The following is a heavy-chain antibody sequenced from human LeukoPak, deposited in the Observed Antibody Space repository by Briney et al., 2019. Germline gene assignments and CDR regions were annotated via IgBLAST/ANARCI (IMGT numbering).Heavy chain of an antibody. CDR3: AKSWGSYSSLLDS. V-gene: IGHV3-23*01. CDR1: GFTFSNYA. Sequence: GWSLRLSCDVSGFTFSNYAMAWVRQAPGKGLDWVSGISDSGGSTYYADSVEGRFTISRDNSKNRLYLQMNNLRADDTAVYHCAKSWGSYSSLLDSWGQGTLVTVSS. CDR2: ISDSGGST. D-gene: IGHD6-13*01. J-gene: IGHJ4*02.